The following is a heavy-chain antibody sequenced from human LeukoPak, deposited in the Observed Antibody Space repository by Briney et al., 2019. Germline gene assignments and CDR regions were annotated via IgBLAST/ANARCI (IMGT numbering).Heavy chain of an antibody. CDR3: ASWDRFDP. CDR1: GFTFSDYS. V-gene: IGHV3-48*04. J-gene: IGHJ5*02. CDR2: ISSSGDNI. D-gene: IGHD1-26*01. Sequence: GGSLRLSCAASGFTFSDYSMNWVRQAPGEGLEWVAYISSSGDNIQYADSVKGRFTISRDNAKNSLYLQMNSLRAEDTALYYCASWDRFDPWGQGTLVTVSS.